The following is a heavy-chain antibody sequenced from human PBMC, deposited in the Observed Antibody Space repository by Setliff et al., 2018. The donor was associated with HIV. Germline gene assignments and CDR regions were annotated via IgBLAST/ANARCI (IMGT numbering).Heavy chain of an antibody. CDR3: ARDQKGYSYGYFDS. Sequence: SETLSLTCAVSGYSITTGYQWGWIRQSPGKGPEWIGSIHHSGTTYYNPSLRSRVTMSVDTSKNQFSLRLSSVTAADTAVYYCARDQKGYSYGYFDSWGQGTLVTVSS. V-gene: IGHV4-38-2*02. J-gene: IGHJ4*02. CDR2: IHHSGTT. CDR1: GYSITTGYQ. D-gene: IGHD5-18*01.